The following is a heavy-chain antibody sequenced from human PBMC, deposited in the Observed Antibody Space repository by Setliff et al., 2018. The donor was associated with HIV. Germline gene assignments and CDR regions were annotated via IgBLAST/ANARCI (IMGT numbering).Heavy chain of an antibody. D-gene: IGHD2-15*01. Sequence: GGSLRLSCAASGFTFSSYAMTWVRQAPGKGLEWVSAIIGSGVNTYYVDSVKGRFTISRDNSKNTLYLQMNSLRVEDTALYYCARGFCSGGSCYYFPPLDCWGQGTLVTVSS. CDR3: ARGFCSGGSCYYFPPLDC. J-gene: IGHJ4*02. CDR1: GFTFSSYA. CDR2: IIGSGVNT. V-gene: IGHV3-23*01.